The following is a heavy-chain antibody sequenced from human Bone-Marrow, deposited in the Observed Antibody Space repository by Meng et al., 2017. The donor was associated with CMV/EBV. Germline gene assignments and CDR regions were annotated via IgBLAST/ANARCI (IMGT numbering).Heavy chain of an antibody. CDR3: ARALYDILTGYNNWFDP. V-gene: IGHV4-30-4*08. J-gene: IGHJ5*02. CDR2: IYYSGST. CDR1: GGSISSGDYY. Sequence: SETLSLTCTVSGGSISSGDYYWSWIRQPPGKGLEWIGYIYYSGSTYYNPSLKSRVTISVDTSKNQFSLKLSSVTAADTAVYYCARALYDILTGYNNWFDPWGQGTLVTSPQ. D-gene: IGHD3-9*01.